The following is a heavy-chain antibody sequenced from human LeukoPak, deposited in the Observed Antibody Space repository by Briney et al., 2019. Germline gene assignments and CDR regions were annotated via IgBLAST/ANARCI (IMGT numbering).Heavy chain of an antibody. CDR2: ISYDGSNK. CDR3: ASYDILTGYTFFDY. Sequence: GRSLRLSCAASGFTFSSYAMHWVRQAPGKGLEWVAVISYDGSNKYYADSVKGRFTISRDNAKNTLYLQMNSLRAEDTAVYYCASYDILTGYTFFDYWGQGTLVTVSS. D-gene: IGHD3-9*01. J-gene: IGHJ4*02. CDR1: GFTFSSYA. V-gene: IGHV3-30-3*01.